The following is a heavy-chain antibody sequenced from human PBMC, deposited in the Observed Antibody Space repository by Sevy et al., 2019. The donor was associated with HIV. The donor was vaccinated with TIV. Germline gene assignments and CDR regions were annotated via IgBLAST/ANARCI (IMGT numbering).Heavy chain of an antibody. V-gene: IGHV3-15*01. CDR2: IKSRADGGTI. CDR3: STDPIIVLLVTDGMDV. J-gene: IGHJ6*02. Sequence: GGSLRLSCAASGFTFTYAWMTWVRQAPGKGLEWLGRIKSRADGGTIDYAASVEGRVRISRDESKNTLYLQMNSLKTEDAGVYYCSTDPIIVLLVTDGMDVWGQGTSVTVSS. CDR1: GFTFTYAW. D-gene: IGHD2-8*02.